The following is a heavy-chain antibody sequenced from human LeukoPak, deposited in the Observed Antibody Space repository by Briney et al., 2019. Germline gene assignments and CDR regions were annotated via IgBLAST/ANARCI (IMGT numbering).Heavy chain of an antibody. CDR3: ARAEYYYDSSGYVHFDY. D-gene: IGHD3-22*01. CDR2: INSDGSST. J-gene: IGHJ4*02. Sequence: GGSLRLSCAASGFTFSSYWMHWVRQAPGKGLVWVSRINSDGSSTSYADPVKGRFTISRDNAKNTLYLQMNSLRAEDTAVYYCARAEYYYDSSGYVHFDYWGQGTLVTVSS. V-gene: IGHV3-74*01. CDR1: GFTFSSYW.